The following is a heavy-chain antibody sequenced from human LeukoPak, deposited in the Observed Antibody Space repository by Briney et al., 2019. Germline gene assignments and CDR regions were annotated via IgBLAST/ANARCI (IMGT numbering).Heavy chain of an antibody. V-gene: IGHV4-39*07. Sequence: NPSETLSLTCTVSGGSISSSSYYWGWIRQPPGKGLEWIGSIYYSGSTYYNPSLKSRVTISVDKSKNQFSLKLSSVTAADTAVHYCARREYYGSGSYYPFDYWGQGTLVTVSS. CDR3: ARREYYGSGSYYPFDY. CDR2: IYYSGST. J-gene: IGHJ4*02. D-gene: IGHD3-10*01. CDR1: GGSISSSSYY.